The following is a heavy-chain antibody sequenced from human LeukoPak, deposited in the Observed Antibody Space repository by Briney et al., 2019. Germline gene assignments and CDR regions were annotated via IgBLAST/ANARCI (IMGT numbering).Heavy chain of an antibody. CDR1: GYTFTGYY. CDR2: INANSGGT. CDR3: ARDGHGGNSFEY. Sequence: ASVKVSCKASGYTFTGYYMHWVRQAPGQGLEWMGWINANSGGTDYAQKFQDRVTMTRDTSISTGYMELSRLRSDDTAVYYCARDGHGGNSFEYWGQGTLVTVSS. J-gene: IGHJ4*02. V-gene: IGHV1-2*02. D-gene: IGHD4-23*01.